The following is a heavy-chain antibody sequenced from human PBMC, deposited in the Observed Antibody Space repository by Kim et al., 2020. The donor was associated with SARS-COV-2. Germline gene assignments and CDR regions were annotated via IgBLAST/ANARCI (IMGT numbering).Heavy chain of an antibody. V-gene: IGHV3-33*01. Sequence: GGSLRLSCAASGFAFSTYGMHWVRQAPGKGLEWVAVIWYDGRNKYYADSVKGRFTISRDNSKNTVYLEMNSLRAEDTAVYYCARDRTGHYSAMDVWGQGT. CDR2: IWYDGRNK. J-gene: IGHJ6*02. CDR1: GFAFSTYG. CDR3: ARDRTGHYSAMDV.